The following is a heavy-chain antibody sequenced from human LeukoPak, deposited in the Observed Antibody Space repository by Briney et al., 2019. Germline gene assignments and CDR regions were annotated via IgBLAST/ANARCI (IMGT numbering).Heavy chain of an antibody. CDR2: ISGSGGSS. CDR3: AKGRGSSWFTSSYSMDV. CDR1: GFTFSFSA. D-gene: IGHD6-13*01. J-gene: IGHJ6*03. Sequence: GGSLRLSCAASGFTFSFSAMTWVRQPPGKGLEWVSPISGSGGSSYYADSVKGRFTISRDNSKNTLYLQMSSLRAEDTAVYYCAKGRGSSWFTSSYSMDVWGKGTTVTVSS. V-gene: IGHV3-23*01.